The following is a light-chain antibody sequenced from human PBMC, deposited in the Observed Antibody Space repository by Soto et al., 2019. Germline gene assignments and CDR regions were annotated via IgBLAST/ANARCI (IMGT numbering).Light chain of an antibody. J-gene: IGKJ3*01. V-gene: IGKV1-9*01. CDR2: AAS. Sequence: DIQLTQSPSFLSASVGDRVTITCRASQGSSSYLAWYQQKPVKAPKLLIYAASTLQSGVPSRFSGSGSGTEFTLTISSLQPEDFATDYCQQLNSYPITFGPVTKVDIK. CDR1: QGSSSY. CDR3: QQLNSYPIT.